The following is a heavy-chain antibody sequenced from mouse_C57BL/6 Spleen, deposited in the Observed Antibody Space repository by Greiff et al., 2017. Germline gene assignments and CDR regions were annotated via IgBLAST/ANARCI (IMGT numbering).Heavy chain of an antibody. J-gene: IGHJ2*01. CDR2: IYPGDGDT. D-gene: IGHD1-1*01. CDR1: GYAFSSSW. Sequence: VQLVESGPELVKPGASVKISCKASGYAFSSSWMNWVKQRPGKGLEWIGRIYPGDGDTNYNGKFKGKATLTADKSTSTAYMQLSSLTSEDSAVYFCARGVGGYFDYWGQGTTLTVSS. V-gene: IGHV1-82*01. CDR3: ARGVGGYFDY.